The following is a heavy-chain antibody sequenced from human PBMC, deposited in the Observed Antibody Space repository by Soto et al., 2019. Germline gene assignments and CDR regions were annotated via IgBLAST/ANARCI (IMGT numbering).Heavy chain of an antibody. Sequence: SETLSLTCTVSGGSISSYYWSWIRQPPGKGLEWIGYIYYSGSTYYNPYLKSRVTISVDRSKNQFSLKLSSVTAADTAVYYCARVDCSSTSCYNPSFDYWGQGTLVTVSS. V-gene: IGHV4-59*12. CDR2: IYYSGST. D-gene: IGHD2-2*02. CDR1: GGSISSYY. J-gene: IGHJ4*02. CDR3: ARVDCSSTSCYNPSFDY.